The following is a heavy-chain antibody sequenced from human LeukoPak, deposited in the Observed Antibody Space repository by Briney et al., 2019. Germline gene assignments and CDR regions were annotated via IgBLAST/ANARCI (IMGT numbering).Heavy chain of an antibody. CDR1: GFTFSSYG. D-gene: IGHD5/OR15-5a*01. CDR3: ANVSY. V-gene: IGHV3-30*18. CDR2: ISYDGSNK. Sequence: PGGSLRLSCAASGFTFSSYGMHWVRRAPGKGLEWVVVISYDGSNKYYADSVKGRFTISRDNSKNTLYLQMNSLRAEDTAVYYCANVSYWGQGTLVTVSS. J-gene: IGHJ4*02.